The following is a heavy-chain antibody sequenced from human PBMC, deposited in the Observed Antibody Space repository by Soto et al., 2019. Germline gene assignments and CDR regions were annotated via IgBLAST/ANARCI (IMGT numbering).Heavy chain of an antibody. CDR3: ARGYSNTWFPINFDF. CDR2: IWYDGSNK. V-gene: IGHV3-33*01. J-gene: IGHJ4*02. Sequence: HPGGSLRLSCAASGFTFSSYGMHWVRQAPGKGLEWVAVIWYDGSNKYYADSVKGRFTISRDNSKNTLYLQVNSLRAEDTAVYYCARGYSNTWFPINFDFWGQGTLVTVSS. CDR1: GFTFSSYG. D-gene: IGHD6-13*01.